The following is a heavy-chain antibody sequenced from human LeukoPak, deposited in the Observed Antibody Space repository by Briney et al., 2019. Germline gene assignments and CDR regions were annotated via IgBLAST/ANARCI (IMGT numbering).Heavy chain of an antibody. Sequence: GGSLRLSCAASGFTFRSYRMNWVRQAPGKGLEWVSSISSSSSYIYYADSVNGRFTISRDNAKNSLYLQMNSLRAEDTAVYYCARRNGYYYDSSGYYYKYNWFDPWGQGTMVTVSS. J-gene: IGHJ5*02. CDR3: ARRNGYYYDSSGYYYKYNWFDP. V-gene: IGHV3-21*01. CDR1: GFTFRSYR. CDR2: ISSSSSYI. D-gene: IGHD3-22*01.